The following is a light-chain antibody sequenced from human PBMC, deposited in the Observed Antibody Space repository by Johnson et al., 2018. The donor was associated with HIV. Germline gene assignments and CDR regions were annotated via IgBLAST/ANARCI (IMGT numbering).Light chain of an antibody. CDR2: DNN. CDR3: GTWDCLSATDV. CDR1: SSNIGNNY. Sequence: QSVLTQPPSVSAAPGQKVSISCSGSSSNIGNNYVSWYQQLPGRAPKLLIYDNNKRPSGIPDRFSGSKSGTSATLGITGLQPGDEADYYCGTWDCLSATDVCGTGTKVTVL. J-gene: IGLJ1*01. V-gene: IGLV1-51*01.